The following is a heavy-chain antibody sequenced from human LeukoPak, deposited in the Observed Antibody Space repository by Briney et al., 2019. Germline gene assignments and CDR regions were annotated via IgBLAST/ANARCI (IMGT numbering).Heavy chain of an antibody. V-gene: IGHV4-34*01. Sequence: SETLSLTCAVYGGSFSGYYWSWIRQPPGKGLEWIGEINHSGSTNYNPSLKSRVTISVDTSKNQFSPKLSSVTAADTAVYYCARGILGYCSSTSCYTYYYYYMDVWGKGTTVTVSS. CDR2: INHSGST. J-gene: IGHJ6*03. CDR3: ARGILGYCSSTSCYTYYYYYMDV. CDR1: GGSFSGYY. D-gene: IGHD2-2*02.